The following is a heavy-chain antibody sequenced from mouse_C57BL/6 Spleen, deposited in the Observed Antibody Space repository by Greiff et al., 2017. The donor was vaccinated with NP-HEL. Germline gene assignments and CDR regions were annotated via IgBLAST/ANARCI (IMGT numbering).Heavy chain of an antibody. D-gene: IGHD1-1*01. CDR1: GFTFSDYY. Sequence: EVQLVESEGGLVQPGSSMKLSCTASGFTFSDYYMAWVRQVPEKGLEWVANINYDGSSTYYLDSLKSRFIISRDNAKNILYLQMSSLKSEDTATYYCARENYGSSSYAMDYWGQGTSVTVSS. V-gene: IGHV5-16*01. CDR3: ARENYGSSSYAMDY. J-gene: IGHJ4*01. CDR2: INYDGSST.